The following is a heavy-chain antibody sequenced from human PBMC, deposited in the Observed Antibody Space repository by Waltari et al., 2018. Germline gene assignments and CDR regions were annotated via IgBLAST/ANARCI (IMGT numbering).Heavy chain of an antibody. J-gene: IGHJ5*02. CDR2: ISSSGSTI. D-gene: IGHD6-13*01. Sequence: EVQLVESGGGLVQPGGSLRLSCAASGFTFSSYEMNWVRQAPGKGLELVSYISSSGSTIYYADSGKGRFTSSRDNAKNSLYLQMNSLRAEDTAVYYCARDRGYSSSRWFDPWGQGTLVTVSS. CDR3: ARDRGYSSSRWFDP. V-gene: IGHV3-48*03. CDR1: GFTFSSYE.